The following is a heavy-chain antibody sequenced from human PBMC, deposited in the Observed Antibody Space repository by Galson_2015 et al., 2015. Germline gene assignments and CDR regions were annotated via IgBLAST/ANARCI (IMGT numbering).Heavy chain of an antibody. CDR1: GFTFRKYA. D-gene: IGHD2-15*01. J-gene: IGHJ4*02. Sequence: SLRLSCAASGFTFRKYAMSWVRQAPGKGLEWVSTIGGSSDGTYYADSVKGRFTISRDNSKNTLYLQMNSLRAEDTAVYYCAKDCSGGTCYSGFDFWGQGTLVTVSS. V-gene: IGHV3-23*01. CDR3: AKDCSGGTCYSGFDF. CDR2: IGGSSDGT.